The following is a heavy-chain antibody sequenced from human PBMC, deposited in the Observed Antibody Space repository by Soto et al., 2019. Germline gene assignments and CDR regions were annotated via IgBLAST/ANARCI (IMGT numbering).Heavy chain of an antibody. Sequence: QVQLVESGGGVVQPGRSLRLSCAASGFSFSSSTMHWVRQAPGKGLEWVALISYDGSNNYYADSVKGRFTISRDNSKNTLYLQVNSLRAADTAVYYCARESGAWQPFDYWGQGTLVTVSS. CDR2: ISYDGSNN. CDR1: GFSFSSST. CDR3: ARESGAWQPFDY. J-gene: IGHJ4*02. V-gene: IGHV3-30-3*01. D-gene: IGHD3-10*01.